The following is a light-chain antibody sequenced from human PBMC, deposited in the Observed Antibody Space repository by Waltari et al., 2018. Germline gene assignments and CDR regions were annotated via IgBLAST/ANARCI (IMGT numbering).Light chain of an antibody. CDR3: QQRFNWPPLT. CDR1: QSVSNY. J-gene: IGKJ4*01. CDR2: DAS. Sequence: EIVLTQSPDILSLSPGETATLSCRASQSVSNYLAWYQQKLGQPPRLLIYDASTRAPGTPARFSGSGSGTDFTLTISGLEPEDFAVYFCQQRFNWPPLTFGGGTK. V-gene: IGKV3-11*01.